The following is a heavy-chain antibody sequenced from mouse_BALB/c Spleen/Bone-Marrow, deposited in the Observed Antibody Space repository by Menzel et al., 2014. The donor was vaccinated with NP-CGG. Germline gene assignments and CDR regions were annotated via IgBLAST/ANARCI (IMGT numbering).Heavy chain of an antibody. J-gene: IGHJ2*01. CDR1: GYTFTDYW. CDR3: TRGWDGYYFDY. V-gene: IGHV1-69*01. CDR2: IDTSDTYT. Sequence: VQLQQSGAELVMPGASVKMSCKASGYTFTDYWMHWVKQRPGQGLEWIGAIDTSDTYTNYNQKFKGKAILTVDESSSTAYMQLSSLTSEDSAVYFCTRGWDGYYFDYWGQGTTLTVSS. D-gene: IGHD4-1*01.